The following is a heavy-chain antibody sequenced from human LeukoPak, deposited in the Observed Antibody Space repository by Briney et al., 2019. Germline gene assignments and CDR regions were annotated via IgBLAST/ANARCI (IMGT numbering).Heavy chain of an antibody. Sequence: SETLSLTCTVSGGSISSYYWSWIRQPAGKGLEWIGRIYTSGTTNYNPSLKSRITMSVDTSKNQFSLKMRSVTAADTAVYYCARANYDGSDYWGQGTLVTVSS. D-gene: IGHD3-22*01. CDR1: GGSISSYY. CDR3: ARANYDGSDY. CDR2: IYTSGTT. V-gene: IGHV4-4*07. J-gene: IGHJ4*02.